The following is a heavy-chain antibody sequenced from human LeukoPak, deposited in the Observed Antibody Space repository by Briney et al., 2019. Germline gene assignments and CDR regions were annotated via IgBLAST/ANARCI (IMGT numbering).Heavy chain of an antibody. CDR1: GFTFSSYG. V-gene: IGHV3-23*01. D-gene: IGHD4-23*01. J-gene: IGHJ4*02. CDR2: ISGSGAKT. Sequence: GGSLRLSCAASGFTFSSYGMSWVRQAPGKGLXWVSAISGSGAKTYYADPVKGRFTISRDNSKNTLYLQMNSLRAEDTAVYYCAKDGGNYAFDSWGQGTLITVSS. CDR3: AKDGGNYAFDS.